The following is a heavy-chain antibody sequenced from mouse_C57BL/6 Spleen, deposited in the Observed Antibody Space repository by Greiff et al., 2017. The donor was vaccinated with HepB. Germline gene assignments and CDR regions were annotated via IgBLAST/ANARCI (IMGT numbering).Heavy chain of an antibody. CDR2: IDPSDSYT. J-gene: IGHJ4*01. V-gene: IGHV1-69*01. CDR1: GYTFTSYW. D-gene: IGHD1-1*01. Sequence: QVQLQQPGAELVMPGASVKLSCKASGYTFTSYWMHWVKQRPGQGLEWTGEIDPSDSYTNYNQKFKGKFTLTVDKSSSSAYMQLSSLTSEYSAVYYFARGGITTVVAPMDYWGQGTSVTVSS. CDR3: ARGGITTVVAPMDY.